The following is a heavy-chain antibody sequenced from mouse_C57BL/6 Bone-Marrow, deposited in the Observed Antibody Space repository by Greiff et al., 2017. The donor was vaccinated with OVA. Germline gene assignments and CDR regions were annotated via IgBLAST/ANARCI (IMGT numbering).Heavy chain of an antibody. J-gene: IGHJ4*01. Sequence: LVESGGGLVKPGGSLKLSCAASGFTFSSYTMSWVRQTPEKRLEWVATISGGGGNTYYPDSVKGRFTISRDNAKNTLYLQMSSLRSEDTALYYCARTSLWMDYWGQGTSVTVSS. V-gene: IGHV5-9*01. CDR1: GFTFSSYT. D-gene: IGHD1-1*02. CDR3: ARTSLWMDY. CDR2: ISGGGGNT.